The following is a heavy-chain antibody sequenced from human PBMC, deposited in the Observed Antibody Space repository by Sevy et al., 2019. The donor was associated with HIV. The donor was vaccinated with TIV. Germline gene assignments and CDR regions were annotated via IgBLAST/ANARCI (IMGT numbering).Heavy chain of an antibody. V-gene: IGHV3-13*01. CDR2: IGTAGDT. CDR1: GFTFSSYD. J-gene: IGHJ4*02. D-gene: IGHD6-19*01. Sequence: GGSLRLSCAASGFTFSSYDMHWVRQATGKGLEWVSAIGTAGDTYYPGSVKGRFTISRENAKNSLYLQMNSLRVGDSAVYYCARAYSSGWYDYWGQGTLVTVSS. CDR3: ARAYSSGWYDY.